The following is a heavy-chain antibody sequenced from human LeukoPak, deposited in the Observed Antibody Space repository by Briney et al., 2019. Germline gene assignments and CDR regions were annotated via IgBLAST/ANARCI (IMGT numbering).Heavy chain of an antibody. CDR1: GGSISSGDYY. Sequence: ASKTLSLTCTVSGGSISSGDYYWSWIRQPPGKGLEWIGYIYYSGSTYYNPSLKSRVTISVDTSKNQFSLKLSSVTAADTAVYYCASRRVSSGWSVNWFDPWGQGTLVTVSS. CDR2: IYYSGST. D-gene: IGHD6-19*01. CDR3: ASRRVSSGWSVNWFDP. V-gene: IGHV4-30-4*01. J-gene: IGHJ5*02.